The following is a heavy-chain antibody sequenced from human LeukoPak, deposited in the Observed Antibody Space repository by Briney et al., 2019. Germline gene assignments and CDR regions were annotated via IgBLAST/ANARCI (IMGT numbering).Heavy chain of an antibody. Sequence: GGSLRLSCAASGFTFSSYGMHWVRQAPGKGLEWVAVILYDGSNKYYADSVKGRFTISRDNSKNTLYLQMNSLRTEDTAVYYCAKIGSAGTLLYWFDPWGQGTLVTVSS. J-gene: IGHJ5*02. CDR1: GFTFSSYG. V-gene: IGHV3-30*18. D-gene: IGHD1/OR15-1a*01. CDR3: AKIGSAGTLLYWFDP. CDR2: ILYDGSNK.